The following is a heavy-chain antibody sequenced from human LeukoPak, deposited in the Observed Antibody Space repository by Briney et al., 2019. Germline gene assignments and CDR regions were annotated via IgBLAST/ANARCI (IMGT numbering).Heavy chain of an antibody. V-gene: IGHV1-46*01. Sequence: EASVKVSCKASGYTFTSHYMHWVRQAPGQGLEWMGIINPSGGSTSYAQKFQGRVTMTRDTSTSTVYMELSSLRSEDTAVYYCARDPHPRTHQSNDAFDIWGQGTMVTVSS. D-gene: IGHD2-2*01. CDR2: INPSGGST. CDR1: GYTFTSHY. CDR3: ARDPHPRTHQSNDAFDI. J-gene: IGHJ3*02.